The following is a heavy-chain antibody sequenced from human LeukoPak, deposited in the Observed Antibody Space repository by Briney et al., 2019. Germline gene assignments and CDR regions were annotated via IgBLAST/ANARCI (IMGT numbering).Heavy chain of an antibody. CDR2: ISHSGAT. V-gene: IGHV4-4*02. J-gene: IGHJ4*02. Sequence: GSLRLSCAASGFTFSTYGIHWVRQSPGKGLEWIGKISHSGATDHNPSLKSRVTMSIDTSKNQLFLRVNSVTTADAAVYYCVRGDDYIFDYWGQGTLVTVSS. CDR1: GFTFSTYG. D-gene: IGHD4-11*01. CDR3: VRGDDYIFDY.